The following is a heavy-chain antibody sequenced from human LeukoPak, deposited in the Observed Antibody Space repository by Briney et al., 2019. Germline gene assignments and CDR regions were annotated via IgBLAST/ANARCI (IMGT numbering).Heavy chain of an antibody. CDR1: GFTFSSHT. J-gene: IGHJ1*01. V-gene: IGHV3-23*01. CDR2: IGGSGDST. D-gene: IGHD6-6*01. Sequence: PGRSLRLSCAASGFTFSSHTMSWVRQAPGKGLEWVSAIGGSGDSTYYADSVKGRFTISRDNSQNTLYLQMNSLRAEDTAVYYCAKDPLEQLSTIYFQNWGQGTLVTVSS. CDR3: AKDPLEQLSTIYFQN.